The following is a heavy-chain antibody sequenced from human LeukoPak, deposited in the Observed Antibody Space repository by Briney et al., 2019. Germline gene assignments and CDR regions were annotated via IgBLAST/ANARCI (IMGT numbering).Heavy chain of an antibody. Sequence: ASVKVSCKASGYTFTSYGISWVRQAPGQGLEWMGWINTNTGNPTYAQGFTGRFVFSLDTSVSTAYLQISSLKAEDTAVYYCARDGLYGSGSYYNYWGQGTLVTVSS. J-gene: IGHJ4*02. CDR1: GYTFTSYG. V-gene: IGHV7-4-1*02. CDR2: INTNTGNP. D-gene: IGHD3-10*01. CDR3: ARDGLYGSGSYYNY.